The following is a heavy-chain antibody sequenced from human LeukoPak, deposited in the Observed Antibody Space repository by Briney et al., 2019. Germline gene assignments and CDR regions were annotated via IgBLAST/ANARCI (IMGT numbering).Heavy chain of an antibody. CDR2: ISYDGSNK. CDR3: AKDRGDY. J-gene: IGHJ4*02. V-gene: IGHV3-30*18. CDR1: GFTFSSYG. Sequence: GRSLRLSCAASGFTFSSYGMHWVRQAPGKGLERVAVISYDGSNKYYADSVKGRFTISRDNSKNTLYLQMNSLRAEDTAVYYCAKDRGDYWGQGTLVTVSS.